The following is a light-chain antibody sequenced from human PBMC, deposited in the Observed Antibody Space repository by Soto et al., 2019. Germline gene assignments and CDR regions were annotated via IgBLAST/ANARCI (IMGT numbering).Light chain of an antibody. CDR3: QQYGSSGT. J-gene: IGKJ1*01. CDR2: GAS. CDR1: QNLGTLY. V-gene: IGKV3-20*01. Sequence: EIVLTQSPGTLSLSPGERGTLSCRASQNLGTLYLAWYQQKPGQAPRLLIYGASSRATGIPDRFSGSGSGTDFTLTISRLEPEDFAVYYCQQYGSSGTFGQGTKVDIK.